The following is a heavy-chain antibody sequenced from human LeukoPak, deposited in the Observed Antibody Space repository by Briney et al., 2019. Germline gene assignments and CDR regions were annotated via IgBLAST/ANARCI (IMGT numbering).Heavy chain of an antibody. D-gene: IGHD1-26*01. CDR2: INHSGST. J-gene: IGHJ4*02. CDR1: GGSFSGYY. V-gene: IGHV4-34*01. CDR3: ARLSDGSSSPFDY. Sequence: SETLSLTCAVYGGSFSGYYWSWIRQPPGKGLEWIGEINHSGSTNYNPSLKSRVTTSVDTSKNQFSLKLSSVTAADTAVYYCARLSDGSSSPFDYWGQGTLVTVSS.